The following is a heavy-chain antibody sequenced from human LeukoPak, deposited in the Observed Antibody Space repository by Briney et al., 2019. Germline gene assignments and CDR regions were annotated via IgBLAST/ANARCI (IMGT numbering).Heavy chain of an antibody. CDR3: ARLAVDFVWSYFDY. Sequence: SETLSLTCTVSGGSISSDYWSWIRQPPGKGLEWIGYIYYSGSTNYNPSLKSRVTISVDTSKNQFSLKLSSVTAADTAVYYCARLAVDFVWSYFDYWGQGTLVTVSS. CDR2: IYYSGST. V-gene: IGHV4-59*08. D-gene: IGHD3-9*01. J-gene: IGHJ4*02. CDR1: GGSISSDY.